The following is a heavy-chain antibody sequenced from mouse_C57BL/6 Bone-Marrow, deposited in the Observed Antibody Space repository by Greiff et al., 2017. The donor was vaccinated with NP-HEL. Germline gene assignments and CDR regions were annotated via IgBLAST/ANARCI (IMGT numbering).Heavy chain of an antibody. CDR3: TPITTVPRFDY. D-gene: IGHD1-1*01. V-gene: IGHV14-1*01. CDR1: GFNIKDYY. J-gene: IGHJ2*01. Sequence: EVLLQESGAELVRPGASVKLSCTASGFNIKDYYMPWVKQRPEQGLEWIGRIDPEDGDTEYAPKFQGKATMSADPSSNTAYLQLSSLTSEDTAVYYCTPITTVPRFDYWGQGTTLTVSS. CDR2: IDPEDGDT.